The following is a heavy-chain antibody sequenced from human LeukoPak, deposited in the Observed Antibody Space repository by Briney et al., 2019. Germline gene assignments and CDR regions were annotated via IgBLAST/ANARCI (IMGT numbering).Heavy chain of an antibody. CDR1: GFTFSNYA. V-gene: IGHV3-23*01. J-gene: IGHJ3*02. CDR2: ISGSGDST. CDR3: AKEVLYDYVWGSSDDAFDI. D-gene: IGHD3-16*01. Sequence: GGSLRLSCAASGFTFSNYAMSWVRQAPGKGLEWVSGISGSGDSTYSADSVKGRFTISRDNSKNTLYLQMNSLRAEDTAVYYCAKEVLYDYVWGSSDDAFDIWGQGTMVTVSS.